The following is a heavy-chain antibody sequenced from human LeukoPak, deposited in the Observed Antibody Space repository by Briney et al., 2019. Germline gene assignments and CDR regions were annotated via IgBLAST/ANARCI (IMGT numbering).Heavy chain of an antibody. CDR1: GGTFSSYA. CDR3: ATVEMATIALTNDAFDI. J-gene: IGHJ3*02. D-gene: IGHD5-24*01. CDR2: IIPIFGTA. Sequence: SVTVSCTASGGTFSSYAISWVRQAPGQGLEWMGGIIPIFGTANYAQKFQGRVTITADESTSTAYMELSSLRSEDTAVYYCATVEMATIALTNDAFDIWGQGTMVTVSS. V-gene: IGHV1-69*13.